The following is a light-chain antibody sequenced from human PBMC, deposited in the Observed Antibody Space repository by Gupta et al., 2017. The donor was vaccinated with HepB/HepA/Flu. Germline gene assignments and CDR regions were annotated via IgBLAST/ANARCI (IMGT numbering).Light chain of an antibody. Sequence: QSALTQPASVSGSPGQSITISCTGTSSDIGTYNLVSWYQQHPGKAPKVIISEVNNRPSGVSTRFSGPKSGNMAYLTISGLQPEDEADYHRCSYGGSRTFKFGGGTKLTVL. CDR1: SSDIGTYNL. CDR2: EVN. CDR3: CSYGGSRTFK. J-gene: IGLJ2*01. V-gene: IGLV2-23*02.